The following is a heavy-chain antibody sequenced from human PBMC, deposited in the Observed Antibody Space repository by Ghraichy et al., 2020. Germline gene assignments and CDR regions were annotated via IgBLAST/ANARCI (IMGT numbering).Heavy chain of an antibody. CDR3: AKDWGHSSSLTYYFDY. J-gene: IGHJ4*02. D-gene: IGHD6-13*01. CDR1: GFTFSSYG. Sequence: GSLRLSCAASGFTFSSYGMHWVRQAPAKGLEWVAFIRYDGSNKYYADSVKGRFTISRDNSKNTLYLQMNSLRAEDSAVYYCAKDWGHSSSLTYYFDYWGQGTPVTVSS. CDR2: IRYDGSNK. V-gene: IGHV3-30*02.